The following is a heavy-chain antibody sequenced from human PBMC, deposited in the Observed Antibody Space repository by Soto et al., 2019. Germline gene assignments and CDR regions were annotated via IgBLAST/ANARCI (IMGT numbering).Heavy chain of an antibody. J-gene: IGHJ5*02. CDR3: ARHFDRNTGSSWFDP. D-gene: IGHD2-2*02. Sequence: SETLSLTCTVSGGPISSYYWNWIRQPPGKGLEWIGYIYYSGNTKYNPSLKSRVTISLDTSKNQFSLRLSSVTAADTAVYYCARHFDRNTGSSWFDPWGQGTLVTVSS. V-gene: IGHV4-59*08. CDR1: GGPISSYY. CDR2: IYYSGNT.